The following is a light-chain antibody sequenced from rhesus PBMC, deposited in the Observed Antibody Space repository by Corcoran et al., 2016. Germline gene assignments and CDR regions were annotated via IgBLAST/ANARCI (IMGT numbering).Light chain of an antibody. Sequence: DIQMTQSPSSLSASVGDRVTITCRASENVNNYLNWYQQKPGKAPKLLIYKAFTLQSGVPSRVSGSGSGTDYTFTISSLQPEDVATYYWQHGYGTPFTFGPWTKLDIK. V-gene: IGKV1-74*01. CDR1: ENVNNY. J-gene: IGKJ3*01. CDR2: KAF. CDR3: QHGYGTPFT.